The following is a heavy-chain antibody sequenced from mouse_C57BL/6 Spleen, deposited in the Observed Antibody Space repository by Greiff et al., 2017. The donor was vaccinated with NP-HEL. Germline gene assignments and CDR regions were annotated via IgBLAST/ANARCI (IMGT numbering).Heavy chain of an antibody. Sequence: VQLQQPGAELVMPGASVKLSCKASGYTFTSYWMHWVKQRPGQGLEWIGEIDPSDSYTNYNQKFKGKSTLTVDKSASTAYMQLSSLTSEDSAVYYCARPLDDGYYEWCAYWGQGTLVTVSA. V-gene: IGHV1-69*01. CDR3: ARPLDDGYYEWCAY. D-gene: IGHD2-3*01. J-gene: IGHJ3*01. CDR2: IDPSDSYT. CDR1: GYTFTSYW.